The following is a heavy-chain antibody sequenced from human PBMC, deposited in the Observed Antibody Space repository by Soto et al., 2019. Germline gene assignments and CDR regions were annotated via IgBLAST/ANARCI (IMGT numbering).Heavy chain of an antibody. CDR2: MSGRSSTT. Sequence: EVRLLESGGGLVKPGGSLRLSCATSGLTFSNYAMSWVRQAPGGGLEWVSSMSGRSSTTYYADSVGGRFTISRDRSKNTLYLQMSSLRAEDTALYYCAKNQERELPRVIDFWGQGTLVTVSS. D-gene: IGHD1-7*01. CDR1: GLTFSNYA. J-gene: IGHJ4*02. V-gene: IGHV3-23*01. CDR3: AKNQERELPRVIDF.